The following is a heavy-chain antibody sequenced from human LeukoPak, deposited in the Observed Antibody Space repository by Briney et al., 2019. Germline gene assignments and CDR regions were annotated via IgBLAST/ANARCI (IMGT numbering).Heavy chain of an antibody. D-gene: IGHD3-10*01. CDR2: IFSGGST. Sequence: SVIFSGGSTYYADSVKGRFTISRDNSKNTLYLQMNSLRAEDTAVYYCARGWGYGSGSDYFDYWGQGTLVTVSS. J-gene: IGHJ4*02. V-gene: IGHV3-66*01. CDR3: ARGWGYGSGSDYFDY.